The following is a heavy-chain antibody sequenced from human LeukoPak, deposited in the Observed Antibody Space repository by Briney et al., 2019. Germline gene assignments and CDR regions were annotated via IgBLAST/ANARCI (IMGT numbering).Heavy chain of an antibody. V-gene: IGHV3-64*01. CDR2: ISSNGGTT. D-gene: IGHD3-22*01. Sequence: GGSLRLSCAASGFTFSTYAMHWVRQAPGKGLEYVSAISSNGGTTYYANSVKGRFTISRDNSKNTLYLQMGCLRAEDMAVYYCARADYDTSGYYADYWGQGTLVTVSS. CDR1: GFTFSTYA. J-gene: IGHJ4*02. CDR3: ARADYDTSGYYADY.